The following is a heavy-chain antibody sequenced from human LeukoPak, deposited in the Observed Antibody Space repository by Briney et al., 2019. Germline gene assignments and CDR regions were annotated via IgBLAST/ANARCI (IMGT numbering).Heavy chain of an antibody. J-gene: IGHJ6*04. V-gene: IGHV4-59*01. CDR3: ARYLYYYGSGIMDV. CDR2: IYYSGST. D-gene: IGHD3-10*01. CDR1: GSSISSYY. Sequence: SETLSLTCTVSGSSISSYYWSWIRQPPGKGLEWIGYIYYSGSTIYNPSLKSRVTISVDTSKNQFSLKLSSVTAADTAVYYCARYLYYYGSGIMDVWGKGTTVTISS.